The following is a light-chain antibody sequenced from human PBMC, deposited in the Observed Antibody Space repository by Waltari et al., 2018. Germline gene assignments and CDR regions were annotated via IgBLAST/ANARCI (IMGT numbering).Light chain of an antibody. CDR2: SAS. CDR1: LSISSN. CDR3: QQYNNWPLT. V-gene: IGKV3-15*01. Sequence: EIVMTQSPATLSVSPGERATLTCRASLSISSNLAWYQQKPGQAPRLLIYSASARATGVPARFSGSVSGTEFTLTISSLQSEDFAVYYCQQYNNWPLTFGGGTKVEIK. J-gene: IGKJ4*01.